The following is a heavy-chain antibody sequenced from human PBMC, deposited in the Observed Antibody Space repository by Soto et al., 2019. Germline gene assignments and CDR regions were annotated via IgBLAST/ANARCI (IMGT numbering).Heavy chain of an antibody. CDR3: ARRVDIGYNFLDH. J-gene: IGHJ4*02. CDR2: ISAYNGNT. V-gene: IGHV1-18*01. CDR1: GYTFTSYG. D-gene: IGHD5-12*01. Sequence: ASVKVSCKASGYTFTSYGISWVRHAPGQGLEWMGWISAYNGNTNYAQKLQGRVTMTTDTSTTTAYMELRSLRSDDTAVYYCARRVDIGYNFLDHWGQGTLVTVSS.